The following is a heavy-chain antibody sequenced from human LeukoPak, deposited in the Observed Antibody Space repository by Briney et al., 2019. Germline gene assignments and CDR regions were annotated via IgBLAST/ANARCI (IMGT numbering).Heavy chain of an antibody. D-gene: IGHD3-16*02. CDR1: GFTFSSYG. Sequence: GGSLRLPCAASGFTFSSYGMHWVRQAPGKGLEWVAVISYDGSNKYYADSVKGRLTISRDNSKNTLYLQMNSLRAEDTAVYYCSRDLEYYDYVWGSYRYDNLDYWGQGTLVTVSS. CDR2: ISYDGSNK. V-gene: IGHV3-30*03. CDR3: SRDLEYYDYVWGSYRYDNLDY. J-gene: IGHJ4*02.